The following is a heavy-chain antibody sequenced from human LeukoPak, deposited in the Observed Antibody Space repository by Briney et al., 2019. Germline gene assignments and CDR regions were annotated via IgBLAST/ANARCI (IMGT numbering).Heavy chain of an antibody. Sequence: SETLSLTCAVYGGSFSGYYWSWIRQPPGKGLEWIGEINHSGSTNYNPSLKSRVTISVDTSKNQFSLKLSSVTAADTAVYYCARARSYYDFWSSTPPVDVWGKGTTVTVSS. CDR3: ARARSYYDFWSSTPPVDV. CDR2: INHSGST. V-gene: IGHV4-34*01. J-gene: IGHJ6*04. CDR1: GGSFSGYY. D-gene: IGHD3-3*01.